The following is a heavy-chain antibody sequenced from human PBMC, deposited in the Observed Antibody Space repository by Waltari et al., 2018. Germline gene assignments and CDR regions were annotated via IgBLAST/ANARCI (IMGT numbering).Heavy chain of an antibody. CDR3: VAAKEYYYDGSGDDAFET. CDR2: IYQSGRS. D-gene: IGHD3-22*01. CDR1: GYSMRSGYY. Sequence: QVQLQESGPGLAKSSETLSLTCDVSGYSMRSGYYWGWIRQPPRKGLVWIASIYQSGRSYYNPSLRSRVTISVDTSRNQFSLEMTSVTATDTATYYCVAAKEYYYDGSGDDAFETWGQGTLVTVSS. V-gene: IGHV4-38-2*01. J-gene: IGHJ3*02.